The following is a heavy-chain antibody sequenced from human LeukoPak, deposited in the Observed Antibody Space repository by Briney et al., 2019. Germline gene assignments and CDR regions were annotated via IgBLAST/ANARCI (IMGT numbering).Heavy chain of an antibody. CDR3: ARKGLSYDAFDI. CDR1: GGSISSYY. V-gene: IGHV4-59*08. J-gene: IGHJ3*02. D-gene: IGHD3-16*02. CDR2: IYYSGST. Sequence: SETLSLTCTVSGGSISSYYWSWIRQPPGKGLEWIGYIYYSGSTNYNPSLKSRVTISVDTSKNQFSLKLSSVTAADTAVYYCARKGLSYDAFDIWGQGTMVTVSS.